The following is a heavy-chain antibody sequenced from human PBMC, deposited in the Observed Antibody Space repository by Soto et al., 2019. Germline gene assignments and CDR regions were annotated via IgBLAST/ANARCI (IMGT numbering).Heavy chain of an antibody. D-gene: IGHD2-15*01. J-gene: IGHJ4*02. V-gene: IGHV1-8*01. CDR3: ARGNEYGGNFDY. Sequence: QVQLVQSGAEVMKPGASVKVSCKASGYTFTSYDINWVRQATGQGLESMGWMNPNSGNTAYAQKFQGRVTMTRNTSISTAYMELSSLRSEDTAVYYCARGNEYGGNFDYWGQGTLVTVSS. CDR1: GYTFTSYD. CDR2: MNPNSGNT.